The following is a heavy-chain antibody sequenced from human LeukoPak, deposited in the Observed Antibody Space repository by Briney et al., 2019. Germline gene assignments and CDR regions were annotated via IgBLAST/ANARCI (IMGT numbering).Heavy chain of an antibody. V-gene: IGHV4-59*06. CDR1: GGSISSYY. CDR3: ARDWKSTNYYGMDV. CDR2: IYYSGST. Sequence: PSETLSLTCTVSGGSISSYYWSWIRQHPGKGLEWIGYIYYSGSTYYNPSLKSRVTISVDTSKNQFSLKLSSVTAADTAVYYCARDWKSTNYYGMDVWGQGTTVTVSS. J-gene: IGHJ6*02. D-gene: IGHD5-24*01.